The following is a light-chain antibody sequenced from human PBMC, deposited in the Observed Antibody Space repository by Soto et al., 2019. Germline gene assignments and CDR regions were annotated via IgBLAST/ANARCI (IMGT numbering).Light chain of an antibody. Sequence: DIQMTQSPSNLSEYTGDRVTITCRASQSSTSWLAWYQQKPGKAPKLLIYDASSLESGVPSRFSGSGSGTEFTLTISSLQPEDVATYYCQQYDGYRFAQGTKVDIK. CDR2: DAS. J-gene: IGKJ1*01. CDR1: QSSTSW. V-gene: IGKV1-5*01. CDR3: QQYDGYR.